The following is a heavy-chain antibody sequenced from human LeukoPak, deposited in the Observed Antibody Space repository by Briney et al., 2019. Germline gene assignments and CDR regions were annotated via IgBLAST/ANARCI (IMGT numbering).Heavy chain of an antibody. Sequence: PSETLSLTRSVSGGSISRYYWSCIRQTPGTGVEWIGYIYYSGCNNYNPSLKSRVTISVDTSKNQFSLKLTSVTAADTAGYYCARNLYSSGWYPTGYWGQGTLVTVSS. V-gene: IGHV4-59*01. D-gene: IGHD6-19*01. CDR2: IYYSGCN. CDR3: ARNLYSSGWYPTGY. CDR1: GGSISRYY. J-gene: IGHJ4*02.